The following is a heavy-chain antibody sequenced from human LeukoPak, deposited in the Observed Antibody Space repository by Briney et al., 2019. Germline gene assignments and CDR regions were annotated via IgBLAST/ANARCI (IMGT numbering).Heavy chain of an antibody. CDR3: AIFPPYDSSGYLDY. V-gene: IGHV1-69*13. Sequence: SVKVSCKASGYTFTSYYMHWVRQAPGQGPEWMGGIIPIFGTANYAQKFQGRVTITADESTSAAYMELSSLRSEDTAVYYCAIFPPYDSSGYLDYWGQGTLVTVSP. J-gene: IGHJ4*02. CDR1: GYTFTSYY. CDR2: IIPIFGTA. D-gene: IGHD3-22*01.